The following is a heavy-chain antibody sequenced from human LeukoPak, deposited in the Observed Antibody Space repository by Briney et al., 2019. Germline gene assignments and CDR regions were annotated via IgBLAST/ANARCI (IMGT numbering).Heavy chain of an antibody. Sequence: PSETLSLTCTVSGGSISSSSYYWGWIRQPPGKGLEWIGSIYYSGSTYYNPSLKSRVTISVDTSKNQFSLKLSSVTAADTAVYYCARGRDSSWLPFDYWGQGTLVTVSS. CDR2: IYYSGST. J-gene: IGHJ4*02. CDR3: ARGRDSSWLPFDY. CDR1: GGSISSSSYY. V-gene: IGHV4-39*01. D-gene: IGHD6-13*01.